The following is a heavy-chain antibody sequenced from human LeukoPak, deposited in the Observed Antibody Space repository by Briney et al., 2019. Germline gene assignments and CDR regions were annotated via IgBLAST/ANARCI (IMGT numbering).Heavy chain of an antibody. CDR1: GYTFTGYY. D-gene: IGHD3-9*01. V-gene: IGHV1-2*02. J-gene: IGHJ4*02. Sequence: ASVKVSCKASGYTFTGYYMHWVRQAPGQGLEWMGWINPNSGGTNYAQKFQGRVTMTRDTSISTAYMELSRLRSDDTAVYYCARGGTSYDILTGYPWAYWGQGTLVTVSS. CDR2: INPNSGGT. CDR3: ARGGTSYDILTGYPWAY.